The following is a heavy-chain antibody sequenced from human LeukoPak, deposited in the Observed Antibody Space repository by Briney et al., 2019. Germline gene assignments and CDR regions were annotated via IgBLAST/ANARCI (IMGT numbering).Heavy chain of an antibody. CDR1: GYTFTGYY. V-gene: IGHV1-2*02. D-gene: IGHD3-9*01. J-gene: IGHJ4*02. CDR3: ATGVLRYFDWLFPFDY. Sequence: GASVKVSCKASGYTFTGYYMHWVRQAPGQGLEWMGWINPNSGGTNYAQKFQGRVTMTRDTSISTAYMELSRLRSDDTAVYYCATGVLRYFDWLFPFDYWGQGTLVTVSS. CDR2: INPNSGGT.